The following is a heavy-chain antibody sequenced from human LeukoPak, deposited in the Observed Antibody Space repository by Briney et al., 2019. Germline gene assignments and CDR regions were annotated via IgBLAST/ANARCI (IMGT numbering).Heavy chain of an antibody. CDR1: GYSISTGYY. D-gene: IGHD1-26*01. CDR2: IFYSGST. CDR3: ARGSGKYSRRANYYYYMDV. V-gene: IGHV4-38-2*02. Sequence: SETLSLTCSVSGYSISTGYYWDWIRQPPGKGLEWIGNIFYSGSTYYGPSLKSRLTISLDTSRNQFSLKLNSVTAADTAVYYCARGSGKYSRRANYYYYMDVWGKGTTVTVSS. J-gene: IGHJ6*03.